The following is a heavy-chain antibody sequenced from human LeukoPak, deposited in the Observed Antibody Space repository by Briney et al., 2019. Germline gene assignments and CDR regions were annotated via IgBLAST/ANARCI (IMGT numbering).Heavy chain of an antibody. Sequence: PSETLSLTCAVYGGSFSGYYWSWIRQPPGKGLEWNGEINHSGSTNYNPSLKSRVTISRDTSKNQLSLKLSSVTAADTAVYYCARDRGSGGGFDYWGQGTLVTVSS. J-gene: IGHJ4*02. V-gene: IGHV4-34*01. CDR2: INHSGST. CDR3: ARDRGSGGGFDY. D-gene: IGHD2-15*01. CDR1: GGSFSGYY.